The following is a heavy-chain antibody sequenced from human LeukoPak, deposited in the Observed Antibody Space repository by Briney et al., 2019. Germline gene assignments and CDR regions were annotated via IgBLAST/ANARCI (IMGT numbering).Heavy chain of an antibody. V-gene: IGHV4-61*02. CDR1: GGSISSGSYY. CDR2: IYTSGST. J-gene: IGHJ4*02. Sequence: SQTLSLTCTVSGGSISSGSYYWSWVRQPAGKGLEWIGRIYTSGSTNYNPSLKSRVTISVDTSKNQFSLKLSSVTAADTAVYYCARVVEDYYDSSGYYYYFDYWGQGTLVTVSS. D-gene: IGHD3-22*01. CDR3: ARVVEDYYDSSGYYYYFDY.